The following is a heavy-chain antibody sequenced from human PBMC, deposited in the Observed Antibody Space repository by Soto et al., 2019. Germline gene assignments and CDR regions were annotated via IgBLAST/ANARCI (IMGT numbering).Heavy chain of an antibody. CDR3: ARDSVRDLVFDY. D-gene: IGHD3-10*01. CDR2: ISGSGGST. CDR1: GFTFSSYA. Sequence: PGGSLRLSCAASGFTFSSYAMSWVRQAPGKGLERVSAISGSGGSTYYADSVKGRFTISRDNSKNTLYLQMNSLRAEDTAVYYCARDSVRDLVFDYWGQGTLVTVSS. J-gene: IGHJ4*02. V-gene: IGHV3-23*01.